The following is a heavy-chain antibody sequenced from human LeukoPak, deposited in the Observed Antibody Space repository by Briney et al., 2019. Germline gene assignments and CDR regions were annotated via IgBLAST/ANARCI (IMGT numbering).Heavy chain of an antibody. CDR3: AKEIDFARGMDV. CDR2: ISYDGSNK. CDR1: GFTFSSYG. J-gene: IGHJ6*02. Sequence: HPGGSLRLSCAASGFTFSSYGMHWVRQAPGKGLEWVAVISYDGSNKYYADSVKGRFTISRDNSKNTLYLQMNSLRAEDTAVYYCAKEIDFARGMDVWGQGTTVTVSS. V-gene: IGHV3-30*18. D-gene: IGHD3/OR15-3a*01.